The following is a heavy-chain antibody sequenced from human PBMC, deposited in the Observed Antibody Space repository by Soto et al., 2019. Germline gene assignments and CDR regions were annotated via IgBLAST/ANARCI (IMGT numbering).Heavy chain of an antibody. V-gene: IGHV4-31*03. CDR1: GGSISGGNYY. J-gene: IGHJ4*02. D-gene: IGHD3-16*01. Sequence: SETLSLTCTVSGGSISGGNYYWSWIRQNPGKGLEWIGYIYDSGRSYSNPSLKSRLTLSIDTSKNQFSLKLTSVTAADTAVYFFVIRSPPPPLHFRGPGILVTLSS. CDR3: VIRSPPPPLHF. CDR2: IYDSGRS.